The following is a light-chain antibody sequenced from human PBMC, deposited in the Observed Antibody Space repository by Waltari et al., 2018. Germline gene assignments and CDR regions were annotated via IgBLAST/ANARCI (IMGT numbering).Light chain of an antibody. J-gene: IGLJ2*01. CDR2: DKN. Sequence: SSELTQDPAVSVAMGQTVRITCHGDSLRSYSAIWYQQRPGQAPILVMYDKNNRPSGVPDRFSGSSSDNTASLTITGAQAEDEASYYCHSRDASGVGGSFGGGTKLTVL. CDR3: HSRDASGVGGS. CDR1: SLRSYS. V-gene: IGLV3-19*01.